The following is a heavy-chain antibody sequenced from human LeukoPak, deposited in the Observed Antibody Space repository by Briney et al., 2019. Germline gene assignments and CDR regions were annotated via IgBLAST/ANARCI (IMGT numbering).Heavy chain of an antibody. D-gene: IGHD1-7*01. J-gene: IGHJ4*02. CDR3: ARAGLELDRTLDY. Sequence: NSSETLSLTCTVSGGSISSYYWSWIRQPPGKGLEWIGYIYYSGSTDYNPSLKSRVTISVDTSKNQFSLKLSSVTAADTAVYYCARAGLELDRTLDYWGQGTLVTVSS. CDR1: GGSISSYY. CDR2: IYYSGST. V-gene: IGHV4-59*08.